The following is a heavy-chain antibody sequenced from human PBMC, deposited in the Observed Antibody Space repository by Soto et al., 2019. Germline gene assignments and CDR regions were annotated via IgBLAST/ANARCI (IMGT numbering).Heavy chain of an antibody. CDR2: IYSGGST. V-gene: IGHV3-53*01. CDR3: ARGAHYYDSSGYYYPFYYGMDV. CDR1: GFTVSSNY. D-gene: IGHD3-22*01. J-gene: IGHJ6*02. Sequence: GGSLRLSCAASGFTVSSNYMSWVRQAPGKGLEWVSVIYSGGSTYYADSVKGRFTISRGNSKNTLYLQMNSLRAEDTAVYYCARGAHYYDSSGYYYPFYYGMDVWGQGTTVTVSS.